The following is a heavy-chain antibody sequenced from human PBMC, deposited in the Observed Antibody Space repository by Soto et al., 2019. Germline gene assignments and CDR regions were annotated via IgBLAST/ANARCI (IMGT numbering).Heavy chain of an antibody. Sequence: LRRSCAASGVTSTRYTMNWVRQARGKGVEGVGSISSTTNYIYYGDSMKGRFTITRDNAKNSLYLEMNSLRAEDTAVYYCARESEDLTSNFDYWGQGTLVTVSS. J-gene: IGHJ4*02. V-gene: IGHV3-21*06. CDR2: ISSTTNYI. CDR3: ARESEDLTSNFDY. CDR1: GVTSTRYT.